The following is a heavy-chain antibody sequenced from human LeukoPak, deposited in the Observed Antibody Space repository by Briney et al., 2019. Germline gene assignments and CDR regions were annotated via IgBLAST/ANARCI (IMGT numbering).Heavy chain of an antibody. CDR2: INAGNGNT. V-gene: IGHV1-3*01. Sequence: ASVKVSCKASGYTFTSYAMHWARQAPGQRLEWMGWINAGNGNTKYSQKFQGRVTITRDTSASTAYMELSSLRSEDTAVYYCAAKMVRGVINYYGMDVWGKGTTVTVSS. CDR1: GYTFTSYA. CDR3: AAKMVRGVINYYGMDV. D-gene: IGHD3-10*01. J-gene: IGHJ6*04.